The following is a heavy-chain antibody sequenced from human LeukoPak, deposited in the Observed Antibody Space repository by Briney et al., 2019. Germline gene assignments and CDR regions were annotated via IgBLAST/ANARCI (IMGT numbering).Heavy chain of an antibody. V-gene: IGHV1-18*01. Sequence: GAPVTVSCTASGYTFTSYGISWVRQAPGQGLEWMGWISAYNGNTNYAQKLQGRVTMTTDTSTSTAYMELRSLRSDDTAVYYCARDAVDVDIVATSDYWGQGTLVTVSS. CDR3: ARDAVDVDIVATSDY. J-gene: IGHJ4*02. CDR2: ISAYNGNT. D-gene: IGHD5-12*01. CDR1: GYTFTSYG.